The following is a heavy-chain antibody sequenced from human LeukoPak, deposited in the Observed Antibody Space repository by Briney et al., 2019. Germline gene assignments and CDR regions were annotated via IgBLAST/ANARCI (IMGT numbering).Heavy chain of an antibody. CDR1: GYSFTSYW. J-gene: IGHJ6*02. CDR2: INPGNSDT. Sequence: GESLKISCTGSGYSFTSYWIAWVRQMPGKGLEWMGFINPGNSDTRYSPSFQGQVIISVYKSINTAYLQWTRMKASDTAIYYCARQLTMVRGYGLDVWGQGTTVTVSS. CDR3: ARQLTMVRGYGLDV. V-gene: IGHV5-51*01. D-gene: IGHD3-10*01.